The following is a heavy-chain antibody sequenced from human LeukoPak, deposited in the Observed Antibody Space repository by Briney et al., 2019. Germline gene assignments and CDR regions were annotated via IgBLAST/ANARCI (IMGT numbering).Heavy chain of an antibody. CDR1: GYSFTNYW. V-gene: IGHV5-51*01. J-gene: IGHJ5*02. Sequence: GESLKISWKGSGYSFTNYWIGWVRQMPGKGLEWMGIIYTGAPDITYSPSFHGQVTTSADKSISTAYLQCNSLKASDSAMYYCARRFTIFGGFDPWGQGTLVTVSS. D-gene: IGHD3-3*01. CDR3: ARRFTIFGGFDP. CDR2: IYTGAPDI.